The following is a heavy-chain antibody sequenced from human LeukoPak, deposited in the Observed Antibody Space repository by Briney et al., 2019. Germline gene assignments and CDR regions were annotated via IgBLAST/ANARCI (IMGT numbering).Heavy chain of an antibody. CDR2: INPSGGST. J-gene: IGHJ4*02. D-gene: IGHD6-13*01. CDR1: GYAFTSYY. Sequence: ASVKVSCKASGYAFTSYYMHWVRQAPGQGLEWMGIINPSGGSTSYAQKFQGRVTMTRDTSTSTVYMELSSLRSEDTAVYYCAREVAAAGMDYWGQGTLVTVSS. V-gene: IGHV1-46*01. CDR3: AREVAAAGMDY.